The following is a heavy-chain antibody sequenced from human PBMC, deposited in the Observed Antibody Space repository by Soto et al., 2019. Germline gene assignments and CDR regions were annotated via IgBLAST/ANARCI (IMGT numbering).Heavy chain of an antibody. D-gene: IGHD5-12*01. J-gene: IGHJ5*02. CDR1: GYTFNKYD. Sequence: ASVKVSCKASGYTFNKYDITWVRQAPGQGLEWLGLISPNSGRPSYAQKFEGRVTMTTDTSTTTAYLELRSLRSDDTAVYYCARHHGPTTSENWFDPWGQGTLVTVSS. CDR2: ISPNSGRP. CDR3: ARHHGPTTSENWFDP. V-gene: IGHV1-18*04.